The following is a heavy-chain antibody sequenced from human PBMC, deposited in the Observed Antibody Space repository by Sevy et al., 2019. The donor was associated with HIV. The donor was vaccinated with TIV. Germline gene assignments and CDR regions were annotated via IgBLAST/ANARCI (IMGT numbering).Heavy chain of an antibody. CDR1: GFPFNDHA. V-gene: IGHV3-9*01. CDR3: AKDINRGCDGVNCYSYYYYFNGLDV. J-gene: IGHJ6*02. D-gene: IGHD2-21*01. Sequence: GGSLRLSCAASGFPFNDHAMHWVRQVPGKGLEWVSGISWNSRNIGYADSVKGRFTISMDNARHFVYLEMKSLRPEDTAFYYCAKDINRGCDGVNCYSYYYYFNGLDVWGQGTTVTVSS. CDR2: ISWNSRNI.